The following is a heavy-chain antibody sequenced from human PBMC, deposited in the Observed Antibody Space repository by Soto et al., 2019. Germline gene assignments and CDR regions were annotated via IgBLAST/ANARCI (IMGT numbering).Heavy chain of an antibody. CDR3: ARDSIYCSGGSCYRGFLTRAFDI. D-gene: IGHD2-15*01. Sequence: SETLSLTCTVSGGSISSYYWSWIRQPPGKGLEWSGYIYYSGSTNYNPSLKRRVTISVDTSKNQFSLKLSSVTAADTAVYYCARDSIYCSGGSCYRGFLTRAFDIWGQGTMVTVSS. CDR1: GGSISSYY. J-gene: IGHJ3*02. CDR2: IYYSGST. V-gene: IGHV4-59*01.